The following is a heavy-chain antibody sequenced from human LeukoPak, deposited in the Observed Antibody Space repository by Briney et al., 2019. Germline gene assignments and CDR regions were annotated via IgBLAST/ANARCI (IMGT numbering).Heavy chain of an antibody. Sequence: ASVKVSCKASGYTFSGYYIHWVRQAPGQGLEWMGWINPKSGDTNYAQKFQGRVTMTRDTPISTAYMEVSRLRSDDTAVYYCARVRETSSGYYPFDYWGQGTLVTVSS. J-gene: IGHJ4*02. CDR1: GYTFSGYY. CDR3: ARVRETSSGYYPFDY. V-gene: IGHV1-2*02. D-gene: IGHD3-22*01. CDR2: INPKSGDT.